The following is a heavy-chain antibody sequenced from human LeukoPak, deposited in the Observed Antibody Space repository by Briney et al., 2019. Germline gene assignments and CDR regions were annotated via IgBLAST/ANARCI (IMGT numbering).Heavy chain of an antibody. V-gene: IGHV3-30*02. CDR2: IRYDGSNK. CDR3: AKVGGQLAMWDAFDI. CDR1: GFTFSSYG. J-gene: IGHJ3*02. D-gene: IGHD1-26*01. Sequence: PGGSLRLSCAASGFTFSSYGMHWVRQAPGKGLEWVAFIRYDGSNKYYADSVKGRFIIFRDNSKNTLYLQMNSLRAEDTAVFYCAKVGGQLAMWDAFDIWGQGTTVTVSS.